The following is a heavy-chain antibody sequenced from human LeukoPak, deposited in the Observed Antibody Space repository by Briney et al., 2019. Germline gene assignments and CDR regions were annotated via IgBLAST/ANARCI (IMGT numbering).Heavy chain of an antibody. J-gene: IGHJ3*02. CDR2: MNPNSGNT. CDR1: GYTFTDYY. CDR3: ASLKNYYDSSGYLVTDAFDI. Sequence: ASVKVSCKASGYTFTDYYMHWVRQATGQGLEWMGWMNPNSGNTGYAQKFRGRVTITRNTSTSTAYMELRSLKSDDTAVYYCASLKNYYDSSGYLVTDAFDIWGQGTMVTVSS. V-gene: IGHV1-8*03. D-gene: IGHD3-22*01.